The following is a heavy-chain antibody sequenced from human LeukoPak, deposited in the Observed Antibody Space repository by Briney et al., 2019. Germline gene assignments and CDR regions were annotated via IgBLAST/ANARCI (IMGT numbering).Heavy chain of an antibody. CDR3: AGGEIVVVPAYWFDP. CDR1: GGSISSYY. CDR2: IYYSGRT. Sequence: SETLSLTCPVSGGSISSYYWSWIRQPPGKGLEWIGYIYYSGRTNYNPYLKSRVTISVDTSKNQFSRKLRSVPAADTAVYYCAGGEIVVVPAYWFDPWGQGTLVTVSS. D-gene: IGHD2-2*01. V-gene: IGHV4-59*01. J-gene: IGHJ5*02.